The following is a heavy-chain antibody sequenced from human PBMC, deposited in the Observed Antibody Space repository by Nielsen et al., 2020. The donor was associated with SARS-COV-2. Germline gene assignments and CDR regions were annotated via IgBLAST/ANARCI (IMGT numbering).Heavy chain of an antibody. CDR1: GFTFSSYS. D-gene: IGHD6-19*01. CDR3: ARDGSGWYIGY. Sequence: GESLKISCAASGFTFSSYSMNWVRQAPGKGLEWVSSISSSSSYIYYADSVKGRFTISRDNAKNSLYLQMNSLRAEDTAVYYCARDGSGWYIGYWGQGTLVTVSS. J-gene: IGHJ4*02. CDR2: ISSSSSYI. V-gene: IGHV3-21*01.